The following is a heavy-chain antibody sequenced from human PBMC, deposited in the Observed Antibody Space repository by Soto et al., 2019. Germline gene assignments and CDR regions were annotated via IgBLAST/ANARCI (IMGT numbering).Heavy chain of an antibody. CDR3: ARYYGDYRNWFDP. V-gene: IGHV4-31*03. CDR1: GGSISSGDYY. D-gene: IGHD4-17*01. J-gene: IGHJ5*02. CDR2: IYYSGTT. Sequence: QVQLQESGPGLVKPSQTLSLTCTVSGGSISSGDYYWSWIRQHPGKGLEWIGYIYYSGTTYYNPSLKSRVTISVDTSKNQFSLKGSSVTAADTALYYCARYYGDYRNWFDPWGQGALVTVSS.